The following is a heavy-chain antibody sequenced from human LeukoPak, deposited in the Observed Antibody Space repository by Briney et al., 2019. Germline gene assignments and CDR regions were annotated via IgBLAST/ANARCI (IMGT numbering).Heavy chain of an antibody. CDR1: GGTFSSYA. CDR2: IIPIFGTA. J-gene: IGHJ6*03. V-gene: IGHV1-69*13. Sequence: VASVKVSCKASGGTFSSYAISWVRQAPGQGLEWMGGIIPIFGTANYAQKFQGRVTITADESTSTAYMELSSLRSEDMAVYYCARMGYCSGGSCYVYYYYYMDVWGKGTTVTISS. CDR3: ARMGYCSGGSCYVYYYYYMDV. D-gene: IGHD2-15*01.